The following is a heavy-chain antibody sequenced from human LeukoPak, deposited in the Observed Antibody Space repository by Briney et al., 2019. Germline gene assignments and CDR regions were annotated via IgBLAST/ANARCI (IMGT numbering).Heavy chain of an antibody. V-gene: IGHV3-23*01. CDR1: GFTFSSYA. D-gene: IGHD3-3*01. CDR2: ISGSGGST. CDR3: AKDGSPLRFLEWLGY. Sequence: GGSLRLSCAASGFTFSSYAMSWVRQAPGKGLEWVSAISGSGGSTYYADSVKGRFTISRDNSKSTLYLQMNSQRAEDTAVYYCAKDGSPLRFLEWLGYWGQGTLVTVSS. J-gene: IGHJ4*02.